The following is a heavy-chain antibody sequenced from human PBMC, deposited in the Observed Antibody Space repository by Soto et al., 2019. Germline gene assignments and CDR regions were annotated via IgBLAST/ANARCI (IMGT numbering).Heavy chain of an antibody. CDR1: GFTVSSNY. D-gene: IGHD3-3*01. CDR3: ARGYHYDFWGGYYTAPSYYYGMDV. J-gene: IGHJ6*02. V-gene: IGHV3-53*01. CDR2: IYSGGST. Sequence: GGSLRLSCAASGFTVSSNYMSWVRQAPGKGLEWVSVIYSGGSTYYADSVKGRFTITRDNSKNTLYLQMNSLRAEDTAVYYCARGYHYDFWGGYYTAPSYYYGMDVWGQGTTVTVSS.